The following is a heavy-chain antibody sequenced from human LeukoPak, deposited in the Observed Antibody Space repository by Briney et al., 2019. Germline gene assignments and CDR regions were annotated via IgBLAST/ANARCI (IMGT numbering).Heavy chain of an antibody. CDR1: GGSFSGYY. Sequence: SETLSLTCAVYGGSFSGYYWSWIRQPPGKGLEWIGEINHSGSTNYNPSLKSRVTISVDTSKNQFSLKLSSVTAADTDVYYCARGAPITMVRGVLFPNFDYWGQGTLVTVSS. CDR3: ARGAPITMVRGVLFPNFDY. J-gene: IGHJ4*02. CDR2: INHSGST. D-gene: IGHD3-10*01. V-gene: IGHV4-34*01.